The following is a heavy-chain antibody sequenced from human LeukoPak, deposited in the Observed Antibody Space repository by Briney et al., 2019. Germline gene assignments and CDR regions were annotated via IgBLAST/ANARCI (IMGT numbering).Heavy chain of an antibody. CDR3: ARAKTGTAVYFDY. CDR2: IIPIFGTA. D-gene: IGHD1-1*01. Sequence: SVKVSCKASGGTFSSYAISWVRQAPGQGLEWMGGIIPIFGTANNAQKFQGRVTITTDESTSTAYMELSSLRSEDTAVYYCARAKTGTAVYFDYWGQGTLVTVSS. V-gene: IGHV1-69*05. CDR1: GGTFSSYA. J-gene: IGHJ4*02.